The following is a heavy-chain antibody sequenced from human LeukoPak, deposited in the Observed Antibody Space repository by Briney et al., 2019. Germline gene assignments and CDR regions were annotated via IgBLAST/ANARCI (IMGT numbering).Heavy chain of an antibody. J-gene: IGHJ4*02. V-gene: IGHV4-59*08. D-gene: IGHD3-9*01. CDR1: GGSISSYY. CDR3: ARHYYDTLTGYTPFDY. CDR2: IYYSGST. Sequence: SETLSLTCTVSGGSISSYYWSWIRQPPGKGLEWIGYIYYSGSTNYNPSLKSRVTISVDTSKNQFSLKLSSVTAADTAVYYCARHYYDTLTGYTPFDYWGQGTLVTVSS.